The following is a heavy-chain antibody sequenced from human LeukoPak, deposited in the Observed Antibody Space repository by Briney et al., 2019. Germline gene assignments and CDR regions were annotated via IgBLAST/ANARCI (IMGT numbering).Heavy chain of an antibody. CDR1: GFTFSSYW. Sequence: GGSLRLSCAASGFTFSSYWMNWARQAPGKGLEWVASINHNGNVNYYVDSVKGRFTISKDNAKNTVYLQMNNLRAEDTAVYYCVSFYEAYWGRGTLVTVSS. J-gene: IGHJ4*02. V-gene: IGHV3-7*01. CDR3: VSFYEAY. CDR2: INHNGNVN. D-gene: IGHD2/OR15-2a*01.